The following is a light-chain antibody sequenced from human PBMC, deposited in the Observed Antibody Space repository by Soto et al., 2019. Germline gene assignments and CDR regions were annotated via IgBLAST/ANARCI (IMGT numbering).Light chain of an antibody. CDR1: QSISSTY. CDR3: QQYGTSQT. V-gene: IGKV3-20*01. J-gene: IGKJ1*01. CDR2: GAS. Sequence: EIVLTQSPGTLSLSPGERASLSCRASQSISSTYLAWYQHKPGQATRLLIYGASSRTTGIPDMCSGSGSGTDFILTISRLEPEDFAVYCCQQYGTSQTFGQGTKVEIK.